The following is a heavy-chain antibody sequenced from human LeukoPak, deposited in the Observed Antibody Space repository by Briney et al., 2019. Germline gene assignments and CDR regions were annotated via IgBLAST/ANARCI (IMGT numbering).Heavy chain of an antibody. V-gene: IGHV3-30*03. J-gene: IGHJ5*02. D-gene: IGHD3-3*01. Sequence: GKSLRLSCAGSGFTFSGYGMHWVPQAPGKGLEWVTGIAYDGSRKHYADAEKGRFTISRDNSRNTMDLQMNSLVEDTAVYHCTRYDSSRFDPWGQGTLVIVSS. CDR2: IAYDGSRK. CDR1: GFTFSGYG. CDR3: TRYDSSRFDP.